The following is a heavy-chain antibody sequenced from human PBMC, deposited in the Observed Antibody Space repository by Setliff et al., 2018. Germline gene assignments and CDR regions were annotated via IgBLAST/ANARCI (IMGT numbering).Heavy chain of an antibody. D-gene: IGHD6-13*01. CDR2: LSWRGDNI. J-gene: IGHJ4*02. CDR1: GFTFDDYG. CDR3: ARGRPLYSSPVDY. V-gene: IGHV3-20*04. Sequence: ETLSLSCLASGFTFDDYGMSWVRQAPGKGLEWVSGLSWRGDNIGYADSVKGRFTISRDNAKNSLYLQMTSLRAEDTALYYCARGRPLYSSPVDYWGQGTLVTVSS.